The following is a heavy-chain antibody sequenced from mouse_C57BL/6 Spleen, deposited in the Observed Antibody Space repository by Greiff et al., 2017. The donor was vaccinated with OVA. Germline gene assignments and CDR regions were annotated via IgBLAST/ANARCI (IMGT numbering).Heavy chain of an antibody. V-gene: IGHV1-69*01. CDR2: IDPSDSYT. D-gene: IGHD1-2*01. J-gene: IGHJ2*01. CDR1: GYTFTSYW. Sequence: QVQLQQPVAELVMPGASVKLSCKASGYTFTSYWMPWVKQRPGQGLAWIGEIDPSDSYTNNNQKFKGKSTLTVDKSSSTAYMQLSSLTSEDSAVYYCARNYGDYWGQGTTLTVSS. CDR3: ARNYGDY.